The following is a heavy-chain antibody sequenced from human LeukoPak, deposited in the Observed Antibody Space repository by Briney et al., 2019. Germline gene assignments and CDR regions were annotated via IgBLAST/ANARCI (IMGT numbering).Heavy chain of an antibody. J-gene: IGHJ4*02. CDR2: ISWNSGSI. V-gene: IGHV3-9*01. CDR1: GFTFDDYA. D-gene: IGHD2-2*02. Sequence: GGSLRLSCAASGFTFDDYAMHWVRQAPGKGLEWVSGISWNSGSIGYADSVKGRFTISRDNAKNSLYLQMNSLRAEDTALYYCAKDIRYCSSTSCYTSVFDYWGPGTLVTVSS. CDR3: AKDIRYCSSTSCYTSVFDY.